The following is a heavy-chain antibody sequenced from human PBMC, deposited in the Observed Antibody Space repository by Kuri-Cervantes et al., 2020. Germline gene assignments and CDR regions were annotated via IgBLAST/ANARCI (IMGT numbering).Heavy chain of an antibody. CDR2: ISSSSSYI. CDR3: ASLVYYYDSSGYYHPTPFDY. Sequence: GESLKISCAASGFTFSSYSMNWVRQAPGKGLEWVSSISSSSSYIYYADSVKGRFTISRDNAKNSLYLQMNSLRAEDTAVYYCASLVYYYDSSGYYHPTPFDYWGQGTLVTVSS. V-gene: IGHV3-21*01. J-gene: IGHJ4*02. CDR1: GFTFSSYS. D-gene: IGHD3-22*01.